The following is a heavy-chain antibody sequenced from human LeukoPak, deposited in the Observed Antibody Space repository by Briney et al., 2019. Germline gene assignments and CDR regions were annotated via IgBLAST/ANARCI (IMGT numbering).Heavy chain of an antibody. V-gene: IGHV3-30*03. Sequence: PGGSLRLSCAASGFTFSNYGMHCVRQAPGKGLEWVAGISEDGINKYYADSVKGRFTISRDNSNNTLFLQMNSLRAEDTAVYYCARSSSSWYGYWGQGTLVTVSS. D-gene: IGHD6-13*01. CDR2: ISEDGINK. J-gene: IGHJ4*02. CDR3: ARSSSSWYGY. CDR1: GFTFSNYG.